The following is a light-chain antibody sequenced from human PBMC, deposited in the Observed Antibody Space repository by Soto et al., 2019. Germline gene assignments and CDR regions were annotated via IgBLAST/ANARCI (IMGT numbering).Light chain of an antibody. CDR1: SGDIGSYNR. CDR3: SSYTNINTRACV. J-gene: IGLJ1*01. CDR2: DVT. Sequence: QSVLTQPASVSGSPGQSITISCTGTSGDIGSYNRVSWYQQHPGKAPKLIIYDVTDRPSGVSNRFSGSKSGNTASLTIPGLQAEDEAEYYCSSYTNINTRACVFGTGTKVTVL. V-gene: IGLV2-14*03.